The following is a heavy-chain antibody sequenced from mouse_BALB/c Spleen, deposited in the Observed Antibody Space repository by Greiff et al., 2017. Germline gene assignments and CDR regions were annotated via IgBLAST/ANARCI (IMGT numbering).Heavy chain of an antibody. J-gene: IGHJ3*01. CDR2: IDPANGNT. CDR3: ARSGGISWFAY. V-gene: IGHV14-3*02. Sequence: EVKLMESGAELVKPGASVKLSCTASGFNIKDTYMHWVKQRPEQGLEWIGRIDPANGNTKYDPKFQGKATITADTSSNTAYLQLSSLTSEDTAVYYCARSGGISWFAYWGQGTLVTVSA. CDR1: GFNIKDTY. D-gene: IGHD4-1*01.